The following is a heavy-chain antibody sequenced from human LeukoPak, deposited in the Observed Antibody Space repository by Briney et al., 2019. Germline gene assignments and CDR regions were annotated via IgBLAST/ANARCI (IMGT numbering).Heavy chain of an antibody. J-gene: IGHJ4*02. D-gene: IGHD3-10*01. CDR2: ISYDGSNK. Sequence: GGSLRLSCAASGSTFSSYGMHWVRQAPGKGLEWVAVISYDGSNKYYADSVKGRFTISRDNSKNTLYLQMNSLRAEDTAVYYCAKSVYYYGSGSHLDYWGQGTLVTVSS. V-gene: IGHV3-30*18. CDR3: AKSVYYYGSGSHLDY. CDR1: GSTFSSYG.